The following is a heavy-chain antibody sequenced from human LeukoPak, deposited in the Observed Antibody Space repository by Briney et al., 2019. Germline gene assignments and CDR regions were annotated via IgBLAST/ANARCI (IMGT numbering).Heavy chain of an antibody. CDR2: IIPIFGIA. CDR1: RGTLSRYA. J-gene: IGHJ4*02. CDR3: AKTASEYYFDY. Sequence: SVKISCKTSRGTLSRYAISWVRQAPGQELEWMGRIIPIFGIANYPHKFQGRVTITADKSTSTAYMELSSLRSEDTAVYYCAKTASEYYFDYWGQGTLVTVSS. V-gene: IGHV1-69*04. D-gene: IGHD2-21*02.